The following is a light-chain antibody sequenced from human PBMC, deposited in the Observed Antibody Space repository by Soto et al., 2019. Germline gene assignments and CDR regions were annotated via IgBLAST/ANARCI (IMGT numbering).Light chain of an antibody. Sequence: QSALTQPPSVSGSPGQSVTISCTGTSSDVGSYNRVSWYQHRPGTAPNLMIYEVSNRPSGVPDRFSGSKSGNTASLTISGLQAEDEADYYCSSFTSSSTVIFGGGTKVTVL. V-gene: IGLV2-18*02. CDR1: SSDVGSYNR. CDR2: EVS. J-gene: IGLJ2*01. CDR3: SSFTSSSTVI.